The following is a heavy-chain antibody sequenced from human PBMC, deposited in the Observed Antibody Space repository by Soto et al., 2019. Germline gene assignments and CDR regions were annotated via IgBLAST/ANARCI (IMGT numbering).Heavy chain of an antibody. D-gene: IGHD3-10*01. Sequence: EVQLVESGGGLVQPGGSLRLSCAASGITVSSNYMSWVRQAPXXXXXXVXVIYSGGSTYYADSVKGRFTISRDNSKNTXXXXXXXXXAXXXXXXXXXXDXXXYGSXTMXGXFDYWGQGTLVTVSS. CDR2: IYSGGST. CDR3: XXDXXXYGSXTMXGXFDY. J-gene: IGHJ4*02. CDR1: GITVSSNY. V-gene: IGHV3-66*01.